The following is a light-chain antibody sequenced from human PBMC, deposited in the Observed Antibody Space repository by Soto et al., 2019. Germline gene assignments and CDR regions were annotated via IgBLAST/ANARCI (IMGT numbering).Light chain of an antibody. CDR2: SAS. J-gene: IGKJ2*01. CDR1: QSISTE. Sequence: EIVMTQSPATLSVSPGERATLSCRASQSISTELAWYQQKPGQPPRLLIYSASTRAAGVPARFTGSGSGSEFTLTIRGLQSADFAVYYCQQGHNWPLTFCQGNRRAI. CDR3: QQGHNWPLT. V-gene: IGKV3-15*01.